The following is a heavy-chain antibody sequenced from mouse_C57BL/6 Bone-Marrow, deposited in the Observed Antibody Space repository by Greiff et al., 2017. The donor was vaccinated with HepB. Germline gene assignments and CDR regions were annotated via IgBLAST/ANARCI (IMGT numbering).Heavy chain of an antibody. CDR3: ARGGVAYITTVVGGFAY. V-gene: IGHV1-53*01. J-gene: IGHJ3*01. Sequence: QVQLQQPGTELVKPGASVKLSCQASGYTFTSYWMHWVKQRPGQGLEWIGNINPCNGGTYYNAKFKSKATLTVDKSYSTAYMQLSRLTSEDSAVYYCARGGVAYITTVVGGFAYWGQGTLVTVSA. D-gene: IGHD1-1*01. CDR2: INPCNGGT. CDR1: GYTFTSYW.